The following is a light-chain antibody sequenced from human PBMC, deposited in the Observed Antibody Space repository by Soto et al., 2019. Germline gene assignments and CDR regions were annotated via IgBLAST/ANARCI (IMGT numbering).Light chain of an antibody. V-gene: IGKV3-20*01. CDR2: SAS. Sequence: ESALTQAPGTLSLSPGERATLSCRASQSLSGGYLAWFQQKPGQTPRLLIYSASNRATGIPDRFSGSGSGTDFTLTISRLEPEDFVVYYCQQNGSLPITFGQVTRLEIK. CDR3: QQNGSLPIT. CDR1: QSLSGGY. J-gene: IGKJ5*01.